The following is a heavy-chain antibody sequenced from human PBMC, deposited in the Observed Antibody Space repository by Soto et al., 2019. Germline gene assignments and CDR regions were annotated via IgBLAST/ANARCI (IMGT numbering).Heavy chain of an antibody. Sequence: QVQLVQSGAEVKEPGASVRVSCKASGYTFTSHTLHWARQAPGQGLEWMGWIIVSNGSPRYAPQFQGRVTFGRDTSATTACMELSSMTSEDTAVYYCAREPEDGVPADYWGQGTLVVVSS. D-gene: IGHD3-3*01. CDR1: GYTFTSHT. CDR3: AREPEDGVPADY. CDR2: IIVSNGSP. J-gene: IGHJ4*02. V-gene: IGHV1-3*01.